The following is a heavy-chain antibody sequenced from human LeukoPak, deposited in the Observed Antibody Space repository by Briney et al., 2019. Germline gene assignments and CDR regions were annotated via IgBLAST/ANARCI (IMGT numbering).Heavy chain of an antibody. V-gene: IGHV5-51*01. D-gene: IGHD2-15*01. CDR2: IYPGDSDT. J-gene: IGHJ5*02. CDR1: GYSFTSYW. CDR3: ARLSCSGGSCYPYSPYNWFDP. Sequence: PGESLKISCKGSGYSFTSYWIGWVRQMPGKGLEWMGIIYPGDSDTRYSPSFQGQVTISADKSISTAYLQWSSLKASDTAMYYCARLSCSGGSCYPYSPYNWFDPWGQGTLVTVSS.